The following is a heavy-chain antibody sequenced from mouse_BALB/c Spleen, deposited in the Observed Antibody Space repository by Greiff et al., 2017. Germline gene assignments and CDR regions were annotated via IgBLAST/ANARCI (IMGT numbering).Heavy chain of an antibody. D-gene: IGHD2-4*01. V-gene: IGHV1-7*01. Sequence: QVQLQQSGAELAKPGASVKMSCKASGYTFTSYWMHWVKQRPGQGLEWIGYINPSTGYTEYNQKFKDKATLTADKSSSTAYMQLSSLTSEDSAVYYCARSDPYDYPAYWGQGTLVTVSA. CDR3: ARSDPYDYPAY. CDR2: INPSTGYT. J-gene: IGHJ3*01. CDR1: GYTFTSYW.